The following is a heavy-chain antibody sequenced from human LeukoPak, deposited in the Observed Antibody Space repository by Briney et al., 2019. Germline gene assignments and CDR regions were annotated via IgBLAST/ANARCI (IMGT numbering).Heavy chain of an antibody. D-gene: IGHD1-14*01. Sequence: QTLSLTSTCSGLSISTSGLAVGWIRHPPEKAPEWLAVIFCDDDKRYSPYLKRRLTITKVASKKHVVLIMTSRVPVDTTAYYCSHRRSGYNWNHGDFDYWGQGSLVTVSS. CDR1: GLSISTSGLA. V-gene: IGHV2-5*02. CDR3: SHRRSGYNWNHGDFDY. J-gene: IGHJ4*02. CDR2: IFCDDDK.